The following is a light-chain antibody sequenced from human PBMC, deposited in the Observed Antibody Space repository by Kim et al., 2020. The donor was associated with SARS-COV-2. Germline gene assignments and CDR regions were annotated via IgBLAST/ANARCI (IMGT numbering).Light chain of an antibody. V-gene: IGLV1-44*01. CDR2: AVD. CDR1: CSNIGSDT. Sequence: GQRVTISCSGSCSNIGSDTVNWYQQLPGAAPKLLIYAVDQRPSGVPDRFSGSNSGTSASLAISGLRSEDEAVYYCAVWDDSLNGPSFGGGTQLTV. J-gene: IGLJ2*01. CDR3: AVWDDSLNGPS.